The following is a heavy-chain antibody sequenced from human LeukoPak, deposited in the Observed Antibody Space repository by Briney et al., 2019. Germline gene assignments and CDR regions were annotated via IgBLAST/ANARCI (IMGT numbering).Heavy chain of an antibody. CDR3: PRDRWGYSYGGD. Sequence: GGSLRLSWEASGFTFSSYWMSWVRQAAGEGRGWVANIKEEGSEKYYVGSVKGRFTISRDNARNSLYLQMTSLRAEATALYYCPRDRWGYSYGGDWGQGTLVTVSS. CDR2: IKEEGSEK. J-gene: IGHJ4*02. D-gene: IGHD5-18*01. CDR1: GFTFSSYW. V-gene: IGHV3-7*01.